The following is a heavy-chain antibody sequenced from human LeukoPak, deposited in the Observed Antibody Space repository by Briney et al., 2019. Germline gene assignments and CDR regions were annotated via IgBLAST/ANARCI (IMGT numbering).Heavy chain of an antibody. CDR3: ARDHRPSYYYYGMDV. CDR2: INRDGSTT. Sequence: GSLRLSCAASGFTFSNYWVHWVRQAPGKGLVWVSRINRDGSTTNYADSVKGRFTISRDNSKNTLYLQMNSLRAEDTAVYYCARDHRPSYYYYGMDVWGQGTTVTVSS. CDR1: GFTFSNYW. J-gene: IGHJ6*02. V-gene: IGHV3-74*01.